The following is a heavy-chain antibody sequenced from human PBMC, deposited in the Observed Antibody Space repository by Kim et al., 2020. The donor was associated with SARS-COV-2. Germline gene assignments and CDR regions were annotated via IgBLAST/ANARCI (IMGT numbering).Heavy chain of an antibody. CDR1: GFNFNGYS. J-gene: IGHJ6*01. CDR3: ARDWLEEEGEAVYYYGM. CDR2: ISTAGTTI. V-gene: IGHV3-48*02. D-gene: IGHD3-10*01. Sequence: GGSLRLSCVVYGFNFNGYSMTWVRQAPGKGLEWISYISTAGTTIYYADSVKGRFTISRDNAKRSLFLQMDSLRDEDTAVYYCARDWLEEEGEAVYYYGM.